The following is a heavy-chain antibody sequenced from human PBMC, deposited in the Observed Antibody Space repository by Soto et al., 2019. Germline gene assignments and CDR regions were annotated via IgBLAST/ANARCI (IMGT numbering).Heavy chain of an antibody. CDR3: ARGTTTSAFSAMDV. V-gene: IGHV3-30-3*01. CDR2: ISYDGDNK. Sequence: QVQLVESGGGVVQPGRSLRLSCAASGFTFSYHALNWVRQAPGKGLEWVAVISYDGDNKYIAESVKGRFTISRDNSKNPVSLQMNSLRTEDSAMYFCARGTTTSAFSAMDVWGQGNTVTVSS. CDR1: GFTFSYHA. D-gene: IGHD1-1*01. J-gene: IGHJ6*02.